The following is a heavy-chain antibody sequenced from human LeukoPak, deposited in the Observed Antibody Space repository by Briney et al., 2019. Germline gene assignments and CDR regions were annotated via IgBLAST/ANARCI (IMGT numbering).Heavy chain of an antibody. CDR3: ARDRSYGTGGDAFDI. Sequence: GGSLRLSCAASGFPFSSFEMNSVRQAPGKGLEWVSYISDSGGTTYYADSVKSRFTISRDNSKNTLYLQMNTLRAEDTAVYYCARDRSYGTGGDAFDIWGQGTKVTVSS. V-gene: IGHV3-48*03. CDR2: ISDSGGTT. J-gene: IGHJ3*02. D-gene: IGHD5-18*01. CDR1: GFPFSSFE.